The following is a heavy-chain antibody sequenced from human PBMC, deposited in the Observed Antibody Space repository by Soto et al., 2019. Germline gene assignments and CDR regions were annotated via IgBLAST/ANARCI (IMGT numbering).Heavy chain of an antibody. Sequence: ASVKVSCKASGGTFSSYAISWVRQAPGQGLEWMGGIIPIFGTANYAQKFQGRVTITADESTSTAYMELSSLRSEDTAVYYCARDRTPITIFGVVSQTCYSGMDAWAQGTTVPVSS. V-gene: IGHV1-69*13. CDR2: IIPIFGTA. CDR3: ARDRTPITIFGVVSQTCYSGMDA. CDR1: GGTFSSYA. D-gene: IGHD3-3*01. J-gene: IGHJ6*02.